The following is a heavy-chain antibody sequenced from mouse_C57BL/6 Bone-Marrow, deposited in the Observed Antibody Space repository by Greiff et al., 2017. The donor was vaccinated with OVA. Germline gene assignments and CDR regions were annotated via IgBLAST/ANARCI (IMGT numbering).Heavy chain of an antibody. J-gene: IGHJ2*01. CDR3: AIRGWDVDY. Sequence: EVQLQQSGPELVKPGASVKISCKASGYTFTDYYMNWVKQSHGKSLEWMGEINPKNGGTSYNQKFKGKATLTVDKSSSTAYMELRSLTSEDSAVYYCAIRGWDVDYWGQGTTLTVSS. V-gene: IGHV1-26*01. D-gene: IGHD4-1*01. CDR1: GYTFTDYY. CDR2: INPKNGGT.